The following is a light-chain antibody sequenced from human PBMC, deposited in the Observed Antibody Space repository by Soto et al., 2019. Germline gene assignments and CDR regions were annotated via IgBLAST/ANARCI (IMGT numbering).Light chain of an antibody. CDR1: SSDIGGYNY. V-gene: IGLV2-8*01. Sequence: QSVLTQPPSASGSPGQSVTISCTGTSSDIGGYNYVSWYQQHPGKGPKLMIYEVSKRPSGVPDRFSGSKSGNTASLTVSRLQAEDEADYYCSSYAGRNTGVFGGGTQLTVL. J-gene: IGLJ2*01. CDR2: EVS. CDR3: SSYAGRNTGV.